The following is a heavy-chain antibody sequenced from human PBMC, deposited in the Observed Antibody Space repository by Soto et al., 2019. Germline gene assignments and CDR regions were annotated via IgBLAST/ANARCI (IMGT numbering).Heavy chain of an antibody. CDR1: GFTFSSYA. V-gene: IGHV3-64*01. Sequence: GGSLRLSCAASGFTFSSYAMHWVRQAPGKGLEYVSAISSNGGSTYYANSVKGRFTISRDNSKNTLYLQMGSLRAEDMAVYYCARERSDYGSGSYCDYRGQGTLVTVSS. CDR2: ISSNGGST. J-gene: IGHJ4*02. D-gene: IGHD3-10*01. CDR3: ARERSDYGSGSYCDY.